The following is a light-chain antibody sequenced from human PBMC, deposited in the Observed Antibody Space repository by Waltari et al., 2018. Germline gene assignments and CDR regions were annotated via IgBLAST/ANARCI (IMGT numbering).Light chain of an antibody. CDR2: DVS. V-gene: IGLV2-14*03. CDR3: SSYTSSSTLA. J-gene: IGLJ2*01. CDR1: SSDVGGYNY. Sequence: QSALTQPASVSGSPGQSITISCTGTSSDVGGYNYVSWYHQHPGKAPKLMIYDVSNRPSGVSNRFSGSKSGNTASLTISGLQAEDEADYYCSSYTSSSTLAFGGGTKLTVL.